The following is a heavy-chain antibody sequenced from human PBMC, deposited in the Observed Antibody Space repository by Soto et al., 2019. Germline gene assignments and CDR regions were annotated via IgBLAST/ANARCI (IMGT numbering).Heavy chain of an antibody. Sequence: EVQLVESGGGLVQPGRSLRLSCAASGFTFDDYAMHWVRQAPGKGLEWVSGISWNSGSIGYADSVKGRFTISRDNGKNVLYLQMNSLRTEDTALFYCAKDRSPYYYGLGTWGGFDFWGQGTLVTVSS. D-gene: IGHD3-10*01. CDR2: ISWNSGSI. CDR1: GFTFDDYA. V-gene: IGHV3-9*01. J-gene: IGHJ4*02. CDR3: AKDRSPYYYGLGTWGGFDF.